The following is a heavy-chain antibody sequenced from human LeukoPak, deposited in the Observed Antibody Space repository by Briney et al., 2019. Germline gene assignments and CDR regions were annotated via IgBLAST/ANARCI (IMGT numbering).Heavy chain of an antibody. D-gene: IGHD5-24*01. CDR1: GGSFSGYY. Sequence: SETLSLTCAVYGGSFSGYYWSWIRQPPGRGLEWIGEINHSGSTNYNPSLKSRVTISVDTSKNQFSLKLSSVTAADTAVYYCASLSGRDGYDYWGQGTLVTVSS. CDR2: INHSGST. J-gene: IGHJ4*02. CDR3: ASLSGRDGYDY. V-gene: IGHV4-34*01.